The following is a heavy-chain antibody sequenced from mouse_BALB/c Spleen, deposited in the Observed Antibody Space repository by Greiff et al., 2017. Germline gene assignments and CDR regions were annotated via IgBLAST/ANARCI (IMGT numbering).Heavy chain of an antibody. Sequence: QVQLQQPGAELLRPGASVKLSCKASGYTFISYWINWVKQRPGQGLEWIGTIYPSDSYTNYNQKFKDKATLTVDKSSSTAYMQLSSPTSEDSAVYDSTGAGKWGCAYWGQGTLGTVSA. CDR2: IYPSDSYT. CDR3: TGAGKWGCAY. D-gene: IGHD1-3*01. CDR1: GYTFISYW. J-gene: IGHJ3*01. V-gene: IGHV1-69*02.